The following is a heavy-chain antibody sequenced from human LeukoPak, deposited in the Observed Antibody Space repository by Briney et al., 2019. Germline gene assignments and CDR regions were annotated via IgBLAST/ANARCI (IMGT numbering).Heavy chain of an antibody. D-gene: IGHD3-9*01. CDR3: ARDASYYDILTGYYLGGWFDP. CDR2: IYYSGST. J-gene: IGHJ5*02. CDR1: GGSISSSSYY. Sequence: SETLSLTCTVSGGSISSSSYYWGWIRQPPGKGLEWIGSIYYSGSTNYNPSLKSRVTISVDTSKNQFSLKLSSVTAADTAVYYCARDASYYDILTGYYLGGWFDPWGQGTLVTVSS. V-gene: IGHV4-39*07.